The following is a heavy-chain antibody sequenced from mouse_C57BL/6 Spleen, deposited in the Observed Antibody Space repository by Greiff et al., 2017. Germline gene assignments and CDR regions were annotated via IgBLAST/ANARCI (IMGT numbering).Heavy chain of an antibody. CDR3: ARGGSSGYLFAY. J-gene: IGHJ3*01. Sequence: QVQLQQPGAELVKPGASVKLSCKASGYTFTSYWMHWVKQRPGQGLEWIGMIHPNSGSTNYNEKFKSKATLTVDKSSSTAYMQLSSLTSEDSAVXYCARGGSSGYLFAYWGQGTLVTVSA. V-gene: IGHV1-64*01. CDR2: IHPNSGST. D-gene: IGHD3-2*02. CDR1: GYTFTSYW.